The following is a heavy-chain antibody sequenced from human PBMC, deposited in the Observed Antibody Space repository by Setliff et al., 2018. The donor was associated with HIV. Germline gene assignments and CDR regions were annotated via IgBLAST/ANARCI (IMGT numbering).Heavy chain of an antibody. CDR2: INPNSGGT. CDR3: ARPGGSYGDYGWYLRF. Sequence: ASVKVSCKASGYTFTGYYMHWVRQAPGQGLEWMGWINPNSGGTNYAQKFQGRVTMTTDTSTSTAYMELRSLRSDDTAMYYCARPGGSYGDYGWYLRFWGQGTLVTVSS. D-gene: IGHD4-17*01. CDR1: GYTFTGYY. V-gene: IGHV1-2*02. J-gene: IGHJ4*02.